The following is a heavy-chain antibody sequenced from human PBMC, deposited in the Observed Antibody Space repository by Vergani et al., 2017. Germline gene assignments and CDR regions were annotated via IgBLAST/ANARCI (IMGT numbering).Heavy chain of an antibody. CDR3: ARDREYQLPGAYDAFDI. CDR2: ISSSSSYI. Sequence: EVQLVESGGGLVQPGGSLRLSCAASGFTFSSYSMNWVRQAPGKGLEWVSSISSSSSYIYYADSVKGRFTISRDNAKNSLYLQMNSLRAEDTAVYYCARDREYQLPGAYDAFDIWGQGTMVTVSS. CDR1: GFTFSSYS. J-gene: IGHJ3*02. V-gene: IGHV3-21*01. D-gene: IGHD2-2*01.